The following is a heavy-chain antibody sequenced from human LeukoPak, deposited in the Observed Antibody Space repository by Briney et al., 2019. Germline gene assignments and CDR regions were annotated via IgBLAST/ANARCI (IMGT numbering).Heavy chain of an antibody. CDR3: AKGPTQRITMVRGVIIKYFQH. V-gene: IGHV3-66*01. D-gene: IGHD3-10*01. Sequence: GGSLRLSCAVSGFTVSEKYLSWIRQAPGKGLEWVSVIYAGGSTYYADSVKGRFIISRDNSKNTLYLQMNSLRAEDTAVYYCAKGPTQRITMVRGVIIKYFQHWGQGTLVTVSS. J-gene: IGHJ1*01. CDR2: IYAGGST. CDR1: GFTVSEKY.